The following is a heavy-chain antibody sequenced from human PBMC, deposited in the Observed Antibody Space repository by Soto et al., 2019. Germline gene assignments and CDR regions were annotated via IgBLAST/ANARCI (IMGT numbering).Heavy chain of an antibody. CDR1: GFTFSSYA. V-gene: IGHV3-23*01. CDR2: ISGSGGST. D-gene: IGHD3-10*01. CDR3: ARDFKESQYYYYCMDV. J-gene: IGHJ6*03. Sequence: GGSLRLSCAASGFTFSSYAMSWVRQAPGKGLEWVSAISGSGGSTYYADSVKGQFTISRDNSKNTLYLQMNSLRAEDTAVYYCARDFKESQYYYYCMDVWGKGTTVTVSS.